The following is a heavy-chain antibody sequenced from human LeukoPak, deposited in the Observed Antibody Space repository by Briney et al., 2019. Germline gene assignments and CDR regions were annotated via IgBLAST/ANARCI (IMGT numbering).Heavy chain of an antibody. CDR2: ITGGSGAK. CDR3: AKDTPLTGYTSGWSSNSFDY. D-gene: IGHD6-19*01. V-gene: IGHV3-23*01. CDR1: GFTFSNFA. Sequence: PGGSLRVSCEASGFTFSNFAMSWVRQAPGKGLEGVSTITGGSGAKYYADSVKGRFTISRDNSKDTLYLQMNSLRADDTAVYFCAKDTPLTGYTSGWSSNSFDYWGQGILVAVSS. J-gene: IGHJ4*02.